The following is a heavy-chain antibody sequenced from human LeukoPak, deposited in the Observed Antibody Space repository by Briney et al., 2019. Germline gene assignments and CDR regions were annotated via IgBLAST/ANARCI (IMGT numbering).Heavy chain of an antibody. Sequence: GGSLRLSCAASGFTFSSFAMGWVRQAPGKGLEWVSVISGSGDDTYYADSVKGRFTISRDNSKNTLYPQMNSLRGEDTAVYYCAKGGYSSMYWYDWFDPWGQGTQVTVSS. CDR2: ISGSGDDT. V-gene: IGHV3-23*01. D-gene: IGHD2-2*01. CDR3: AKGGYSSMYWYDWFDP. CDR1: GFTFSSFA. J-gene: IGHJ5*02.